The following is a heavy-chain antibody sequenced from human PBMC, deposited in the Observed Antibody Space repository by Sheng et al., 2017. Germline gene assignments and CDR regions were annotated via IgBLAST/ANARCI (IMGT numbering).Heavy chain of an antibody. V-gene: IGHV4-34*01. CDR1: GGSFSGYY. CDR2: INHSGST. D-gene: IGHD6-6*01. J-gene: IGHJ6*02. Sequence: QVQLQQWGAGLLKPSXTLSLTCAVYGGSFSGYYWSWIRQPPGKGLEWIGEINHSGSTNYNPSLKSRVTISVDTSKNQFSLKLSSVTAADTAVYYCARAPSRIAARRMGYYYYGMDVWGQGTTVTVSS. CDR3: ARAPSRIAARRMGYYYYGMDV.